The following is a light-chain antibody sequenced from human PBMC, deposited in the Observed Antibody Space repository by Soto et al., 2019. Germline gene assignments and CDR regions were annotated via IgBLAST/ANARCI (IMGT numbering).Light chain of an antibody. Sequence: DIQTTQSPSTLSASVGDRVTIACRASQTIRTWLAWYQQKPGKAPNLLIYKASSSESGVPSRFSGSGSGTEFTLTISSLQPDDFATYYCRQYITFPLTFGGGTKVDIK. J-gene: IGKJ4*01. CDR3: RQYITFPLT. CDR1: QTIRTW. V-gene: IGKV1-5*03. CDR2: KAS.